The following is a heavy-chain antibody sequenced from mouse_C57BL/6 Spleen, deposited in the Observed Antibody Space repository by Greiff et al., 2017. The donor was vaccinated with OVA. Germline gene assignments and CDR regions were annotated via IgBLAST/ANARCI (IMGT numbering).Heavy chain of an antibody. CDR2: IDPSDSET. D-gene: IGHD1-1*01. V-gene: IGHV1-52*01. CDR3: ARDYYGRYFDV. J-gene: IGHJ1*03. Sequence: QVHVKQSGAELVRPGSSVKLSCKASGYTFTSYWMHWVKQRPIQGLEWIGNIDPSDSETHYNQKFKDKATLTVDKSSSTAYMQLSSLTSEDSAVYYCARDYYGRYFDVWGTGTTVTVSS. CDR1: GYTFTSYW.